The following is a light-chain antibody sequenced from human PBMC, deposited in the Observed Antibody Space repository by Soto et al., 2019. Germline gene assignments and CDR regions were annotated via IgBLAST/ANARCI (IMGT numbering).Light chain of an antibody. CDR3: QQSYSTPVT. CDR2: AAS. Sequence: DIQMTQSPSSLSASVGDRVTITCRASQSISSYLNWYQQKPGKAPNLLIFAASSLQSGVPSRFSGSGSGTDFTLTISSLQPGDSATYYCQQSYSTPVTFGQGTTLEIK. J-gene: IGKJ2*01. V-gene: IGKV1-39*01. CDR1: QSISSY.